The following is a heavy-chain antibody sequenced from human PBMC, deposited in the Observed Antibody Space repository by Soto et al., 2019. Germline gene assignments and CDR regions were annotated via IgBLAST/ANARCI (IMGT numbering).Heavy chain of an antibody. D-gene: IGHD5-12*01. CDR2: ISAYNGNT. CDR1: GYTFTSYG. J-gene: IGHJ5*02. Sequence: QVQLVQSGAEVKKPGASVKVSCKASGYTFTSYGISWVRQAPGQGLEWMGWISAYNGNTNYAQKLQGRVTMNTDTSTRTAYMELRSLRSDATAVYYCAGDGVDIVANGGWFDPWGQGTLFTVSS. V-gene: IGHV1-18*04. CDR3: AGDGVDIVANGGWFDP.